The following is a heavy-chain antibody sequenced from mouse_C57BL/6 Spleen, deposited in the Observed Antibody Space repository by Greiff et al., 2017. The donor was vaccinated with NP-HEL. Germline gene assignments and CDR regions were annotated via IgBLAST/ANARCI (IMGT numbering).Heavy chain of an antibody. V-gene: IGHV1-52*01. J-gene: IGHJ4*01. D-gene: IGHD2-4*01. CDR2: IDPSDSET. CDR1: GYTFTSYW. Sequence: VQLQQSGAELVRPGSSVKLSCKASGYTFTSYWMHWVKQRPIQGLEWIGNIDPSDSETHYNQKFKDKATLTVDKSSSTAYMQLSSLTSEDSAVYYCARSYDYDGWDYAMDYWGQGTSVTVSS. CDR3: ARSYDYDGWDYAMDY.